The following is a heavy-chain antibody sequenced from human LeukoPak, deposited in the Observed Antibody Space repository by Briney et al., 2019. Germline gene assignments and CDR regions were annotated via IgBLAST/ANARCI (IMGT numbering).Heavy chain of an antibody. D-gene: IGHD3-10*01. CDR2: IRSKANSYAT. CDR1: GFTFSGSA. Sequence: GGSLRLSCAASGFTFSGSAMHWVRQASGKGLEWVGRIRSKANSYATAYAASVKGRFTISRDDSKNTAYLQMNSLRAEDTAVYYCAKDFALSGSDFIGFNYWGQGTLVTVSS. CDR3: AKDFALSGSDFIGFNY. J-gene: IGHJ4*02. V-gene: IGHV3-73*01.